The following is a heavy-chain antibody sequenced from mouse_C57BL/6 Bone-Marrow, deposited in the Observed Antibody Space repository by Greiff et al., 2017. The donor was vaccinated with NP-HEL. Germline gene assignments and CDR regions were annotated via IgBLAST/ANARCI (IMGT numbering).Heavy chain of an antibody. V-gene: IGHV3-1*01. CDR3: AREDYGSSYWYFDV. CDR2: ISYSGST. CDR1: GYSITSGYD. Sequence: VQLQQSGPGMVKPSQSLSLTCTVTGYSITSGYDWHWIRHFPGNKLEWMGYISYSGSTNYNPSLKSRISITHDTSKNHFFLKLNSVTTEDTATYYCAREDYGSSYWYFDVWGTGTTFTVSS. D-gene: IGHD1-1*01. J-gene: IGHJ1*03.